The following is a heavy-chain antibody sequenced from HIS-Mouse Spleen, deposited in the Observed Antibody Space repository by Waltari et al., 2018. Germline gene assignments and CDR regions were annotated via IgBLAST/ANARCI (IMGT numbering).Heavy chain of an antibody. D-gene: IGHD6-13*01. CDR1: GYTFTGYY. J-gene: IGHJ4*02. Sequence: QVQLVQSGAEVKKPGASVKVSCKASGYTFTGYYMHWVRQAPGQGLEWMGWINPNSGGTNYAQKFQGRVTMTRDTSISTAYMELSRLRSDDTAVYYCARDDERRIAAAGPFDYWGQGTLVTVSS. CDR2: INPNSGGT. CDR3: ARDDERRIAAAGPFDY. V-gene: IGHV1-2*02.